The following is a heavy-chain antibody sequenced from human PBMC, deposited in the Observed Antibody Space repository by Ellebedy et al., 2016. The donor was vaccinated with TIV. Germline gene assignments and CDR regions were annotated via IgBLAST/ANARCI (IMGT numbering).Heavy chain of an antibody. J-gene: IGHJ4*02. CDR2: ISDGGGST. V-gene: IGHV3-23*01. CDR3: AKVRASDGSLFDY. D-gene: IGHD2-21*02. Sequence: PGGSLRLSCAASGFSFSSFVMSWVRQAPGKGLEWVSAISDGGGSTYYADSVQGRFTISRDNSKNTLCLQMNSLRAEDTAVYYCAKVRASDGSLFDYWGQGSLVTVSS. CDR1: GFSFSSFV.